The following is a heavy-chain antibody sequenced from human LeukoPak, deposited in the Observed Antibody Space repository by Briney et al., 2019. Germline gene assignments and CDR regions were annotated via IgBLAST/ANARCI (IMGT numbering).Heavy chain of an antibody. Sequence: SETLSLTCTVSGGSMNTYYWSWFRQPPGRGLEWIGYIYYSGSTNYNPSLMSRVTISVDTSKNQFSLKLSSVTAADTAVYSCARGGWYLDFWGRGTLVTVSS. CDR3: ARGGWYLDF. CDR2: IYYSGST. CDR1: GGSMNTYY. J-gene: IGHJ2*01. V-gene: IGHV4-59*01.